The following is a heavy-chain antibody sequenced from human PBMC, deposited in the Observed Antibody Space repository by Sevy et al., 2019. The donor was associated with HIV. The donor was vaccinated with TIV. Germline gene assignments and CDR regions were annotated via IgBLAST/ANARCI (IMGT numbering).Heavy chain of an antibody. V-gene: IGHV4-31*03. D-gene: IGHD1-26*01. J-gene: IGHJ5*02. CDR2: SYYTGST. Sequence: SETLSLTCTVSGGSISSGAYYWSWIRQHPGTGLECIGYSYYTGSTYHNPSLRSRVTMSVDTSKNQFSLRLSSVTAADTAVYYCARNKSRREGEYWFDPWGQGTLVTVSS. CDR1: GGSISSGAYY. CDR3: ARNKSRREGEYWFDP.